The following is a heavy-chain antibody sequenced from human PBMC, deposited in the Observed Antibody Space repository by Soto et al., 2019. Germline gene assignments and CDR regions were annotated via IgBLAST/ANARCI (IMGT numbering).Heavy chain of an antibody. D-gene: IGHD6-6*01. V-gene: IGHV4-39*01. CDR1: GGSISSSSYY. Sequence: SETLSLTCTVSGGSISSSSYYLGWIRQPPGKGLEWIGSIYYSGSTYYNPSLKSRVTISVDTSKNQFSLKLSSVTAADTAVYYCARRDSSSSYHWGRGTLVNVSS. CDR2: IYYSGST. J-gene: IGHJ5*02. CDR3: ARRDSSSSYH.